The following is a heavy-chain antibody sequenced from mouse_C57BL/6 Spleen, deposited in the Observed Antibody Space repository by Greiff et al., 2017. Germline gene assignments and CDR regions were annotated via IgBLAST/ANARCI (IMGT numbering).Heavy chain of an antibody. CDR1: GYTFTDYY. CDR3: ARGYDYYAMDY. CDR2: IYPGSGNT. Sequence: QVQLKQSGAELVRPGASVKLSCKASGYTFTDYYITWVKQRPGQGLEWIARIYPGSGNTYYNEKFKGKAPLAAEKSSSTAYMQLSSLTSEDSAVYFCARGYDYYAMDYWGQGTSVTVSS. V-gene: IGHV1-76*01. J-gene: IGHJ4*01.